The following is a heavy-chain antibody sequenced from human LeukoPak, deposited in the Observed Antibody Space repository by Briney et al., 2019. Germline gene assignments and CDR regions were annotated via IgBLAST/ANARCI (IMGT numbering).Heavy chain of an antibody. CDR3: ARAPRSDYVWGRPEVVTNFAY. D-gene: IGHD3-16*01. V-gene: IGHV4-59*01. Sequence: SETLSLTCTVSGGSISSYYWRWLRQPPGKGLEWLGYIYYSGSTNYNPSLKSRVTISVDPSKNQFSLKLSSVTAADTAVYYCARAPRSDYVWGRPEVVTNFAYWGQGTLVPVSS. CDR2: IYYSGST. CDR1: GGSISSYY. J-gene: IGHJ4*02.